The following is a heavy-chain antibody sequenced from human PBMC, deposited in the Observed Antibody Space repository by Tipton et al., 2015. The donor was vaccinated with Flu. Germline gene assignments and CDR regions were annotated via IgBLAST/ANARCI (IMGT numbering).Heavy chain of an antibody. Sequence: TLFLTCSVSGYSISTGYQWSWIRQSPGKGLEWIGSIFLAVTTNYNPSLKSRVTISIDASKNQFSLDMTSLTAADTAVYYCARDLWNDRRAYYYYGVDVWGQGTTVTVPS. J-gene: IGHJ6*02. V-gene: IGHV4-38-2*02. CDR2: IFLAVTT. CDR1: GYSISTGYQ. CDR3: ARDLWNDRRAYYYYGVDV. D-gene: IGHD1-1*01.